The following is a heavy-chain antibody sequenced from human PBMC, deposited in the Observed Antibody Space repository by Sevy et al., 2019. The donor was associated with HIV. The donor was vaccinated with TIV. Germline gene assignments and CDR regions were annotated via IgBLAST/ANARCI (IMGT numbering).Heavy chain of an antibody. CDR2: ISWNSGSI. J-gene: IGHJ6*02. D-gene: IGHD3-10*01. V-gene: IGHV3-9*01. Sequence: GVSLRLSCAASGFTFDDYAMHWVRQAPGKGLEWVSGISWNSGSIGYADSVKGRFTISRDNAKNSLYLQMNSLRAEDTALYYCAKDTPIITMVRGVIDYYYYGMDVWGQGTTVTVSS. CDR1: GFTFDDYA. CDR3: AKDTPIITMVRGVIDYYYYGMDV.